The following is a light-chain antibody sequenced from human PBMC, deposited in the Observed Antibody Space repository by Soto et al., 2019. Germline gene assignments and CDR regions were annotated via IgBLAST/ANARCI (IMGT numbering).Light chain of an antibody. CDR3: QHYGDSSWT. J-gene: IGKJ1*01. CDR2: GVS. Sequence: ELVLTQSPVALSLSSGERATLSCRASQSVSSTLLTRYQQKPGQAPRLLIYGVSSMATGISDRFSGSGSGTDFTVAISRVEPEDFAVYFCQHYGDSSWTFGLGSRVEIK. V-gene: IGKV3-20*01. CDR1: QSVSSTL.